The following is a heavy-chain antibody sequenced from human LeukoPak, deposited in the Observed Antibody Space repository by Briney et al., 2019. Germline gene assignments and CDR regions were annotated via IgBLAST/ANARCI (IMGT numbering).Heavy chain of an antibody. J-gene: IGHJ4*02. CDR3: ARPIVATNLDY. V-gene: IGHV3-7*05. CDR1: GITFSSFW. Sequence: GGSLRLSCAASGITFSSFWMSWVRQAPGKGLEWVANIKQDGSEKYYVDSVEGRFTISRDNAKNSLYLQMNSLRAGDTAVYYCARPIVATNLDYWGQGTLVTVSS. CDR2: IKQDGSEK. D-gene: IGHD5-12*01.